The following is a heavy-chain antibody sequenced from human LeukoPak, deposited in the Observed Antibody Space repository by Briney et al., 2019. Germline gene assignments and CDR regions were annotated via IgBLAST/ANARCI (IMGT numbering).Heavy chain of an antibody. J-gene: IGHJ6*02. D-gene: IGHD5-18*01. CDR2: FDPEDGET. CDR3: ATGSSIGYSYGVNGMDV. V-gene: IGHV1-24*01. CDR1: GYTLTELS. Sequence: ASVKVSCKVSGYTLTELSMHWVRQAPGKGLEWMGGFDPEDGETIYAQKFQGRVTMTEDTSTDTAYMELSSLRSEDTALYYCATGSSIGYSYGVNGMDVWGQGTTVTVSS.